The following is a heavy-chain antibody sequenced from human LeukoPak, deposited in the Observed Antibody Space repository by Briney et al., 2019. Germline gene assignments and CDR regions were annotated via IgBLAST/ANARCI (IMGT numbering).Heavy chain of an antibody. Sequence: ASVKVSCKASGYTFTGYYMHWVRQAPGQGLEWMGWINPNSGGTNYAQKFQGRVTMTRDTPISTAYMELSRLRSDDAAVYYCARDLVGATYYWGQGTLVTVSS. D-gene: IGHD1-26*01. V-gene: IGHV1-2*02. CDR2: INPNSGGT. CDR1: GYTFTGYY. J-gene: IGHJ4*02. CDR3: ARDLVGATYY.